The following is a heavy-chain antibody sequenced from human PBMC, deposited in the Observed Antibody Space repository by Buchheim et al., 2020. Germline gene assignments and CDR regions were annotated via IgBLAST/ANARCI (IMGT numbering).Heavy chain of an antibody. CDR1: GGSISGGGYY. CDR2: IYYSGST. J-gene: IGHJ4*02. Sequence: QVQLQESGPGLVKPSQTLSLTCTVSGGSISGGGYYWSWIRQHPGKGLEWIGYIYYSGSTYYKPSLKTRVTISVDTSKNQFSLKLSSVTAADTAVYYCASKGGGLGELSLYDTPFDYWGQGTL. CDR3: ASKGGGLGELSLYDTPFDY. V-gene: IGHV4-31*03. D-gene: IGHD3-16*02.